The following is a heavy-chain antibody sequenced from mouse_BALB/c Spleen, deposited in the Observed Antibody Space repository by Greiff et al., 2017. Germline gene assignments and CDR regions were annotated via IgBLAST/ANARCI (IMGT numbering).Heavy chain of an antibody. CDR2: IDPGNGNT. V-gene: IGHV14-3*02. J-gene: IGHJ2*01. D-gene: IGHD2-3*01. CDR1: GFNIKDTY. Sequence: VQLQQSGAELVKPGASVTLSCTASGFNIKDTYMHWVKQRPEQGLEWIGRIDPGNGNTNYDPQFQSMATITDDTSSNTAYLQLSSLTYEDTTVYYCCSCDDGYLYYFDYWGQGTTLTVSA. CDR3: CSCDDGYLYYFDY.